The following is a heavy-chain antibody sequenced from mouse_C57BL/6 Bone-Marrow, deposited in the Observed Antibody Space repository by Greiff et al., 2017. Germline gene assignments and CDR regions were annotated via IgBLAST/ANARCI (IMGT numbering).Heavy chain of an antibody. Sequence: EVQRVESGGGLVQPGGSLKLSCAASGFTFSDYYMYWVRQTPEKRLEWVAYISNGGGSTYYPDTVKGRFTISRDKAKNTLYLQISRLKSEDTAKYSCARHDYVRGFWYFDVWGTGTTVTFAS. D-gene: IGHD2-13*01. CDR3: ARHDYVRGFWYFDV. J-gene: IGHJ1*03. V-gene: IGHV5-12*01. CDR1: GFTFSDYY. CDR2: ISNGGGST.